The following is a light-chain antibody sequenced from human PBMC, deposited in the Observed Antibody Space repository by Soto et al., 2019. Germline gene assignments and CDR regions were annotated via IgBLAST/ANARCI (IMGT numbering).Light chain of an antibody. J-gene: IGKJ4*01. CDR2: KAS. CDR3: QQYNSYPLT. Sequence: DIQMTQSPSTLSASVGDRVTITCRASQSISSWLAWYQQKPRKAPNLLIYKASSVESVVPSRFSGSGSGTEFTLTISSLQPDDFATYYCQQYNSYPLTFGGGTKVEIK. V-gene: IGKV1-5*03. CDR1: QSISSW.